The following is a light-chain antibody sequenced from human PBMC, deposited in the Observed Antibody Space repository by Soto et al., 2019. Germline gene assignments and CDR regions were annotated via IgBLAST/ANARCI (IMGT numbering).Light chain of an antibody. CDR3: QQYGSSPMYA. CDR2: GAS. V-gene: IGKV3-20*01. Sequence: EIVLTQSPGTLSLSPGERATLSCRASQSVSSSYLAWYQQKPGQAPRLLMFGASGRATGIPDRFSGSGSGTDFTLTISRLEPEDFAVYYCQQYGSSPMYAFGQGTKVDIK. J-gene: IGKJ2*01. CDR1: QSVSSSY.